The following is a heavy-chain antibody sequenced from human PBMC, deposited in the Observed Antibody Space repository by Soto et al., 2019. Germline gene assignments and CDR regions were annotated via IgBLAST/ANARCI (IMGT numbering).Heavy chain of an antibody. CDR2: ISSSSSTI. CDR1: GFTFSSYS. D-gene: IGHD4-4*01. Sequence: EVQLVESGGGLVQPGGSLRLSCAASGFTFSSYSMNWVRQAPGKGLEWVSYISSSSSTIHYADSVKGRFTISRDSAKKPLHLQMNSLTAEDTAVYYCARGLYGSNWAYYFDSWGQGTLVTVSS. V-gene: IGHV3-48*01. J-gene: IGHJ4*02. CDR3: ARGLYGSNWAYYFDS.